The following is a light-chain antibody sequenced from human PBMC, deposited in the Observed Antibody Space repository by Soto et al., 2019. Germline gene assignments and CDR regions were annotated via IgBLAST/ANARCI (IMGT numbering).Light chain of an antibody. CDR1: QDIRGR. V-gene: IGKV1D-16*01. J-gene: IGKJ4*01. Sequence: DIQMTQSPSSLSASVGDRVTITCRASQDIRGRLAWYQQKPEEAPKSLIYAASSLQSGVPSRFSGGGSGTDFTLTISSLQPEDCATYYCQQYNTYPITFGGGTKVEIK. CDR3: QQYNTYPIT. CDR2: AAS.